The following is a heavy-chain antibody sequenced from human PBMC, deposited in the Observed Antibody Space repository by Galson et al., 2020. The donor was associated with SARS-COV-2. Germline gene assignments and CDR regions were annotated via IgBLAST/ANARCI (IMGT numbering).Heavy chain of an antibody. V-gene: IGHV3-23*01. D-gene: IGHD2-2*01. Sequence: GGSLRLSCAASGFTFNNYVLSRVRQAPGKGLEWVSGIYDGDGMTYYADSVKGRFTISTDKSKNTLYLQMNSLRAEDTAVYFCTNSPARPLDIWGQGTTVTVSS. CDR2: IYDGDGMT. CDR3: TNSPARPLDI. J-gene: IGHJ3*02. CDR1: GFTFNNYV.